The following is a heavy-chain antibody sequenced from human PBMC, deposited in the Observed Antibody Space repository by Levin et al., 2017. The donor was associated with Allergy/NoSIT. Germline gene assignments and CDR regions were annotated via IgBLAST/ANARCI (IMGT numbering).Heavy chain of an antibody. CDR2: ISSSGSTI. J-gene: IGHJ4*02. V-gene: IGHV3-11*01. CDR1: GFTFSDYY. Sequence: GESLKISCAASGFTFSDYYMSWIRQAPGKGLEWVSYISSSGSTIYYADSVKGRFTISRDNAKNSLYLQMNSLRAEDTAVYYCARVPSSGWLDYWGQGTLVTVSS. D-gene: IGHD6-19*01. CDR3: ARVPSSGWLDY.